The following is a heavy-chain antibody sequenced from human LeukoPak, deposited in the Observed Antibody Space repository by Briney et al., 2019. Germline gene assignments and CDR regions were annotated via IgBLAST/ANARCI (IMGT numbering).Heavy chain of an antibody. CDR2: IRYDGSNK. V-gene: IGHV3-30*02. D-gene: IGHD3-22*01. J-gene: IGHJ4*02. CDR3: AKDSRGSIDYDSSGYYGSRGYFDY. Sequence: HAGGSLRLSCAASGFIFNSYGMHWVRQAPGKGLEWVAFIRYDGSNKYYADSVKGRFTISRDNSKNTLYLQMNSLRAEDTAVYYCAKDSRGSIDYDSSGYYGSRGYFDYWGQGTLVTVSS. CDR1: GFIFNSYG.